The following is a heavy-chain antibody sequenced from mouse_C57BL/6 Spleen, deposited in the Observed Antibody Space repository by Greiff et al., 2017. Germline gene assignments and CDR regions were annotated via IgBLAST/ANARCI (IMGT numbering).Heavy chain of an antibody. V-gene: IGHV1-39*01. J-gene: IGHJ4*01. CDR1: GYSFTDYN. CDR2: INPNYGTT. CDR3: ASEEEGARQLYAMDY. D-gene: IGHD3-2*01. Sequence: VQLQQSGPELVKPGASVKISCKASGYSFTDYNMNWVKQSNGKSLEWIGVINPNYGTTSYNQKFKGKATLTVDQSSSTAYMQLNSLTSEDSAVYYCASEEEGARQLYAMDYWGQGTSVTVSS.